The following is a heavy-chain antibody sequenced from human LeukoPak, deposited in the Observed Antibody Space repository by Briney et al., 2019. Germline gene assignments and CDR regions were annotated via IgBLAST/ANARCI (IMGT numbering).Heavy chain of an antibody. V-gene: IGHV3-9*01. CDR1: GFTFDDYA. CDR3: ARGRDYDRDYYMDV. D-gene: IGHD3-22*01. J-gene: IGHJ6*03. Sequence: GGSLRLSCAASGFTFDDYAMHWVRQAPGKGLEWVSGISWNSGSIGYADSVKGRFTISRDNAKNSLYLQMNSLRAEDTALYHCARGRDYDRDYYMDVWGKGTTVTISS. CDR2: ISWNSGSI.